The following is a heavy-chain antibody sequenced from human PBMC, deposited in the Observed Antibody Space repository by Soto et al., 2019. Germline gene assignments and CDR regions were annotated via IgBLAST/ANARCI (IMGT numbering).Heavy chain of an antibody. CDR1: GGSISSYY. D-gene: IGHD4-17*01. Sequence: QVQLQESGPGLVKPSETLSLTCTVSGGSISSYYWSWIRQSPGKGLEWITHIYNSGTTNYNPSLKSRVTISGDPPKNQFSLKLRSVTAADTAVYYCATDYGDYVGAFDIWGQGTMVTVSS. CDR3: ATDYGDYVGAFDI. J-gene: IGHJ3*02. CDR2: IYNSGTT. V-gene: IGHV4-59*01.